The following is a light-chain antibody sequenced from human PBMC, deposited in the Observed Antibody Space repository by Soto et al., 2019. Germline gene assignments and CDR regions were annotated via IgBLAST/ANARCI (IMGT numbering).Light chain of an antibody. J-gene: IGKJ1*01. CDR3: QQYNGDSRT. V-gene: IGKV1-5*03. CDR2: GAS. CDR1: QSISTW. Sequence: DIQITQSPSTLSASVGDRITIACRASQSISTWLAWYQQRPGMPPKLLIYGASTLQSGVPSRFSGSGSGTEFSLTISSLQPDDFATYYCQQYNGDSRTCGQGTKVEIK.